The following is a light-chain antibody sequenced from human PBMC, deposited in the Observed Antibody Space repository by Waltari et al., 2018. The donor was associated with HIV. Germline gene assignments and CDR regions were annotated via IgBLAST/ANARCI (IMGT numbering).Light chain of an antibody. J-gene: IGLJ3*02. Sequence: QSALTQPPSVSGSPGQSVTISCTGTNSDVGSYNRVSWYQLPPGTAPKLMIYEVNNRPSGVPDRFSGSKSCNTASLTISGLQADDEADYYCSSYTSSSTLWMFGGGTKLTVL. CDR2: EVN. CDR3: SSYTSSSTLWM. CDR1: NSDVGSYNR. V-gene: IGLV2-18*02.